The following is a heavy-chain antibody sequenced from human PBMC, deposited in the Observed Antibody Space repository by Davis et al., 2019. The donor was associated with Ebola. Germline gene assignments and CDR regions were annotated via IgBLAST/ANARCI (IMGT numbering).Heavy chain of an antibody. CDR1: GFTFSSYA. J-gene: IGHJ4*02. D-gene: IGHD3-10*01. Sequence: GESLKISCAASGFTFSSYAMSWVRQAPGKGLEWVSAISGSGGSTYYADSVKGRFTISRDNSKNTLYLQMNSLRAEDTAVYYCAKRLLWFGESPSYYFDYWGQGTLVTVSS. CDR3: AKRLLWFGESPSYYFDY. V-gene: IGHV3-23*01. CDR2: ISGSGGST.